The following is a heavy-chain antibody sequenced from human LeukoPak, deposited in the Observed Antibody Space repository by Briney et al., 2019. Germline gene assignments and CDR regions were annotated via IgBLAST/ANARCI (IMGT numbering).Heavy chain of an antibody. CDR2: INGSGGRT. V-gene: IGHV3-23*01. CDR1: GFTFSSSA. Sequence: GGSLRLSCIASGFTFSSSAMSWVRQAPGKGLEWVSDINGSGGRTYYADSVKGRFTISRDNAKNSLYLQMNSLRPDDTALYYCSTDPRLLIYWGHGTLVTVSS. D-gene: IGHD2-8*01. CDR3: STDPRLLIY. J-gene: IGHJ4*01.